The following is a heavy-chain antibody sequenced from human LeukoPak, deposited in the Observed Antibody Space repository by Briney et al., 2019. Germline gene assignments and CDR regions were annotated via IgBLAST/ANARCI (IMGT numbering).Heavy chain of an antibody. CDR1: GYTFTSYD. J-gene: IGHJ5*02. D-gene: IGHD3-16*01. Sequence: ASVQVSCKASGYTFTSYDINWVRQATGQGLEWMGWMNPNSGNTGYAQKFQGRVTMTRNTSISTAYMELSSLRSEDTAVYYCARVQPGLGWFDPWGQGTLVTVSS. V-gene: IGHV1-8*01. CDR2: MNPNSGNT. CDR3: ARVQPGLGWFDP.